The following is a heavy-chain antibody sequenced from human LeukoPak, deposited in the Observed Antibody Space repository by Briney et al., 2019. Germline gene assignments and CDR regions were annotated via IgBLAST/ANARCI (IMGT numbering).Heavy chain of an antibody. CDR3: ARSYYDSSGYFQH. CDR1: GGTFSSYA. V-gene: IGHV1-69*05. J-gene: IGHJ1*01. D-gene: IGHD3-22*01. CDR2: IIPIFGTA. Sequence: SVKVSCKASGGTFSSYAISWVRQAPGQGLEWMGRIIPIFGTANYAQKFQGRVTITTDESTSTAYMELSSPRSEDTAVYYCARSYYDSSGYFQHWGQGTLVAVSS.